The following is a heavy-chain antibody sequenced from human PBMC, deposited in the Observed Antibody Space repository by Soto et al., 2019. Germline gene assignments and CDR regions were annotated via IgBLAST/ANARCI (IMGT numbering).Heavy chain of an antibody. CDR1: GFTFKYYA. Sequence: EVQLLQSGGGLAQPGTSLRLSCAASGFTFKYYAMTWVRQAPGKGLEWVSTISGSGDKTDYADSVKGRFRVSRDNYKDTLYFQMDSLRADDKALYYCERESKWYGGQYFQDWGQGTLVTVSS. J-gene: IGHJ1*01. CDR3: ERESKWYGGQYFQD. CDR2: ISGSGDKT. V-gene: IGHV3-23*01. D-gene: IGHD2-8*01.